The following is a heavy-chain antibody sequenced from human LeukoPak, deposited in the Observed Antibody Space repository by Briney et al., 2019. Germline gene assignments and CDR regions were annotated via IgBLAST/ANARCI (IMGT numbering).Heavy chain of an antibody. CDR1: GFTFSDYY. V-gene: IGHV3-11*05. CDR2: ISSSSSYT. D-gene: IGHD5-12*01. J-gene: IGHJ4*02. CDR3: ARVRGYSGHDDY. Sequence: PGGSLRLSCAASGFTFSDYYMSWIRQAPGKGLEWVSYISSSSSYTNYADSVKGRFTISRDNAKNSLYLQMNSLRAEDTAVYYCARVRGYSGHDDYWGQGTLVTVSS.